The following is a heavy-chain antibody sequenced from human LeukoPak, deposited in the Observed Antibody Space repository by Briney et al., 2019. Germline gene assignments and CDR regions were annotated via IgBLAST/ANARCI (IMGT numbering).Heavy chain of an antibody. CDR1: GYTFTSYD. Sequence: ASVKVSCKASGYTFTSYDINWVRQATGQGLEWMGWMNPNSGNTDYAQKLQGRVTMTTDTSTTTAYMELRSLRSDDTAVYFCARGYYSHFDYWGQGTLVTVSS. CDR3: ARGYYSHFDY. D-gene: IGHD4-11*01. CDR2: MNPNSGNT. J-gene: IGHJ4*02. V-gene: IGHV1-8*02.